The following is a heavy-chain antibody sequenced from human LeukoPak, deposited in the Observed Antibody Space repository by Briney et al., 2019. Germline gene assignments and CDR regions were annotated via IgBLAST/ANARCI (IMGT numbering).Heavy chain of an antibody. J-gene: IGHJ4*02. D-gene: IGHD2-2*01. CDR2: ISSSGGST. CDR1: GFTFSSYA. Sequence: GGSLRLSCAASGFTFSSYAMSWVRQAPGKGLEWVSAISSSGGSTYYADSVKGRSTISRDNSKNTLYLQMNSLRAEDTAVYYCAKDQIIVVVPAALADYWGQGTLVTVSS. CDR3: AKDQIIVVVPAALADY. V-gene: IGHV3-23*01.